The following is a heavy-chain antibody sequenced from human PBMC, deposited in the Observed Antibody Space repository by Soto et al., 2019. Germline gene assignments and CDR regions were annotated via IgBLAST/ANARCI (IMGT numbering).Heavy chain of an antibody. D-gene: IGHD2-21*01. J-gene: IGHJ6*02. CDR2: ISHSVSA. V-gene: IGHV4-4*02. CDR3: ARSESDSYLREGLGYYYAMDV. CDR1: GASISSDNC. Sequence: QVQLRESGPGLVKPSGTLSLTCAVSGASISSDNCLTWVRQPPGKGLEWIGEISHSVSANYNPSLKSRLTISVDKSKNHFSLKLGSLTAADTAVYHCARSESDSYLREGLGYYYAMDVWGQGTTVTVSS.